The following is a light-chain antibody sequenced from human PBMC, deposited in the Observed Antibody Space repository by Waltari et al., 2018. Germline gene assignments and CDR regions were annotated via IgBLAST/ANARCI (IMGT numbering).Light chain of an antibody. CDR2: DIY. Sequence: QSALTQSRSVSGSPGPSVTMSCTGTSSDIGDYEYVSWYQQHPGKAPKLIIHDIYRRPSGVPDRFSASKSGNTASLTISGLQADDEADYYCCSYTGRKTWVFGGGTKVTVL. CDR3: CSYTGRKTWV. CDR1: SSDIGDYEY. V-gene: IGLV2-11*01. J-gene: IGLJ3*02.